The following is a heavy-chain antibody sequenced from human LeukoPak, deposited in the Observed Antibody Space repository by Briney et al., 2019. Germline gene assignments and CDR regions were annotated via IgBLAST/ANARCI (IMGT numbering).Heavy chain of an antibody. V-gene: IGHV3-30*18. CDR2: ISYDGSNK. D-gene: IGHD5-18*01. CDR1: GFTFSSYG. CDR3: AKDLARYSYGLNRFDP. J-gene: IGHJ5*02. Sequence: GGSLRLSCAASGFTFSSYGMHWVRQAPGKGLEWVAVISYDGSNKYYADSVKGRFTISRDNSKNTLYLQMNSLRAEDTAVYYCAKDLARYSYGLNRFDPWGQGTLVTVSS.